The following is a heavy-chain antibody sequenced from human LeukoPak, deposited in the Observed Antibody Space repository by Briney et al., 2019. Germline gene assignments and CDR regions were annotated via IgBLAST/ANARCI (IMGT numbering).Heavy chain of an antibody. CDR3: ARDYAGGWHHVDS. D-gene: IGHD6-19*01. CDR1: GFTFSSYE. Sequence: GGSLRLSCAASGFTFSSYEMNWVRQAPGQGLEWVSYISGGGTTIYYADSVKGRFTISRDNARNSLYLQMNSLRAEDTAVYYCARDYAGGWHHVDSWGQGALVTVSS. CDR2: ISGGGTTI. V-gene: IGHV3-48*03. J-gene: IGHJ4*02.